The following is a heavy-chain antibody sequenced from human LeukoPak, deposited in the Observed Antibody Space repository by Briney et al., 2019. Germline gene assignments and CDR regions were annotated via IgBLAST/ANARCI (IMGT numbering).Heavy chain of an antibody. CDR1: GFTVSSNY. Sequence: PGGSLRLSCAASGFTVSSNYMSWVRQAPGKGLEWVSVIYSGGSTYYADSVKGRFTISRDNSKNTLYLQMNSLRAEDTAIYSCARLTDGSGSYYFDLWGQGALVTVSS. CDR2: IYSGGST. J-gene: IGHJ4*02. CDR3: ARLTDGSGSYYFDL. V-gene: IGHV3-53*01. D-gene: IGHD3-10*01.